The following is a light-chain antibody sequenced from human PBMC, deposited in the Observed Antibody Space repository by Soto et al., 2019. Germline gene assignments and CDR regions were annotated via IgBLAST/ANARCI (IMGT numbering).Light chain of an antibody. Sequence: QSVLTQPRSVSGSPGQSVTISCTGTSSDVGGYNHVSWYQPHPDKAPKLVIYDVNKRPSGVPDRFSGSKSGNTASLTISGLQAEDEADYYCCSYASSSTPGVFGGGTKLTVL. CDR2: DVN. CDR1: SSDVGGYNH. V-gene: IGLV2-11*01. J-gene: IGLJ3*02. CDR3: CSYASSSTPGV.